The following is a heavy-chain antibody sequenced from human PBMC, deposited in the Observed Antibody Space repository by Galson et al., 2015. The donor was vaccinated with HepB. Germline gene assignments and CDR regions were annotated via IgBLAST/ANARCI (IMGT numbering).Heavy chain of an antibody. V-gene: IGHV6-1*01. CDR2: TYYRSKWYN. D-gene: IGHD3-10*01. Sequence: CAISGDSVSSNSAAWNWIRQSPSRGLEWLGRTYYRSKWYNDYAVSVKSRITINPDTSKNQFSLQLNSVTPEDTAVYYCAREGHYYGSGSYYISQFGYYMDVWGKGTTVTVSS. J-gene: IGHJ6*03. CDR1: GDSVSSNSAA. CDR3: AREGHYYGSGSYYISQFGYYMDV.